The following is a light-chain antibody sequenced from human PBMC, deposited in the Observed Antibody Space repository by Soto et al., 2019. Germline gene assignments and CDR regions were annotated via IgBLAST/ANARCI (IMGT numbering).Light chain of an antibody. Sequence: QSALTQPPSASGSPGQSVTTSCTGTSSDVGGYNYVSWYQQHPGKAPKLMIYEVNKRPSGVPDRFSGSKSGNTASLTVSGLQAEDEGDYYCSSHAGSKRVFGTGTKVTVL. CDR3: SSHAGSKRV. V-gene: IGLV2-8*01. CDR2: EVN. J-gene: IGLJ1*01. CDR1: SSDVGGYNY.